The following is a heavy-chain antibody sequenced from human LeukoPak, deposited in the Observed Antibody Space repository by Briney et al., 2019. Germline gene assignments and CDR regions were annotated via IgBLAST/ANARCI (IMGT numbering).Heavy chain of an antibody. V-gene: IGHV1-8*01. CDR2: MNPNSGNT. J-gene: IGHJ4*02. CDR3: ARGGYSGYDSRRAFDY. D-gene: IGHD5-12*01. CDR1: GYTFTSYD. Sequence: ASVKVSCKASGYTFTSYDINWVRQATGQGLEWMGWMNPNSGNTGYAQKFQGRVTMIRNTSISTAYMELSSLRSEDTAVYYCARGGYSGYDSRRAFDYWGQGTLVTVSS.